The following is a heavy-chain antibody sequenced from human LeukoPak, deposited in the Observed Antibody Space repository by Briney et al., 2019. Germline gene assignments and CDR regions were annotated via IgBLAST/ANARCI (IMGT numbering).Heavy chain of an antibody. V-gene: IGHV4-31*03. CDR3: ARVGYGGATGFDS. CDR1: GGSISSGGYY. D-gene: IGHD4-23*01. CDR2: IYYSGST. J-gene: IGHJ4*02. Sequence: SETLSLTCTVSGGSISSGGYYWSWIRQHPGKGLAWIGYIYYSGSTYYNPSLRSRVTISLDTSKNQFSLKLSSVTAADTAVYYCARVGYGGATGFDSWGQGALVTVSS.